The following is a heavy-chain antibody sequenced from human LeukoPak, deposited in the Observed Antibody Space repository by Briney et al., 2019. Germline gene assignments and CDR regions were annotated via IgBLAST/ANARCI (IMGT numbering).Heavy chain of an antibody. CDR3: ARYVVYGSGKYYFDY. CDR1: GGSVSSTTYY. D-gene: IGHD3-10*01. CDR2: SGST. V-gene: IGHV4-39*01. J-gene: IGHJ4*02. Sequence: SETLSLTCTVSGGSVSSTTYYWGWIRQPPGKGLEWIASSGSTYYNPSLKSRVTISVDTSENQFSLKLSSVTAADTAVYYCARYVVYGSGKYYFDYWGQGTLVTVSS.